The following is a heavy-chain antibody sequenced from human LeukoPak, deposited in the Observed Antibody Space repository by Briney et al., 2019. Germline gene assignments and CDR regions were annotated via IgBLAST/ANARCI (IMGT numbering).Heavy chain of an antibody. D-gene: IGHD2-2*01. CDR1: GFTFSSYG. CDR3: ARERYCSSTSCSPIMDV. CDR2: IWYDGSNK. Sequence: GGSLRLSCAASGFTFSSYGMHWVRQAPGKGLEWVAVIWYDGSNKYYADSVKGRFTISRDNSKNTLYLQMNSLRAEDTAVYYCARERYCSSTSCSPIMDVWGQGTTVIVSS. V-gene: IGHV3-33*01. J-gene: IGHJ6*02.